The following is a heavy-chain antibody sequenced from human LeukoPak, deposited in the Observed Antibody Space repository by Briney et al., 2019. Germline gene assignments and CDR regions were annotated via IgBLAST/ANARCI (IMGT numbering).Heavy chain of an antibody. Sequence: GGSLRLSCSAHGHTFSSQATGSVPQTTGKGLQWVSPIRGSGSSTYYTDSEKGLFPISRENSTNTLYLQMNSLRAEDTAVYYFAKHTGYSSGWYAGYFDYWAEGTLVSVSS. V-gene: IGHV3-23*01. CDR2: IRGSGSST. J-gene: IGHJ4*02. CDR1: GHTFSSQA. D-gene: IGHD6-19*01. CDR3: AKHTGYSSGWYAGYFDY.